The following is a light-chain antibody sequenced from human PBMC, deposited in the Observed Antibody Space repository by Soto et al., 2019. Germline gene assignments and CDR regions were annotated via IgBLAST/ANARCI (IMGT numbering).Light chain of an antibody. CDR1: SSDVGSYNL. CDR3: CSYAGSSTPSWV. CDR2: EGS. J-gene: IGLJ3*02. Sequence: QSALTQPASVSGSPGQSITISCTGTSSDVGSYNLVSWYQQHPGKAPKLMIYEGSKRPSGVSNRFSGSKSGNTASLTISGLQAEDEADYYGCSYAGSSTPSWVFGGGTKLTVL. V-gene: IGLV2-23*01.